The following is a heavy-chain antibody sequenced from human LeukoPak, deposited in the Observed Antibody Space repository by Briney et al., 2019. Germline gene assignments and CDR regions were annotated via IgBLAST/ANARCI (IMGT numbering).Heavy chain of an antibody. J-gene: IGHJ4*02. CDR2: ISGSGGTT. CDR1: GFTFSSYA. CDR3: ARLAITGSYTYDDY. D-gene: IGHD3-16*01. V-gene: IGHV3-23*01. Sequence: HTGGSLRLSCAASGFTFSSYAMGWVGQAPGKGLEWVSAISGSGGTTYYADSVKGRFTISRDNSKNTLYPHISSLRAEDTAVYYCARLAITGSYTYDDYWGQGTLVTVSS.